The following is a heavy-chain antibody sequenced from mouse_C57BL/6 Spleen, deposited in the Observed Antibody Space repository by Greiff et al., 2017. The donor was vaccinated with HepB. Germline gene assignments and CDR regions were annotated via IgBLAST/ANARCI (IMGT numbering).Heavy chain of an antibody. Sequence: VQLQESGPELVKPGASVKISCKASGYAFSSSWMNWVKQRPGKGLEWIGRIYPGDGDTNYNGKFKGKATLTADKSSSTAYMQLSSLTSEDSAVYVCARTGVTPLDDWGQGTTLTVSS. V-gene: IGHV1-82*01. CDR3: ARTGVTPLDD. J-gene: IGHJ2*01. D-gene: IGHD2-2*01. CDR1: GYAFSSSW. CDR2: IYPGDGDT.